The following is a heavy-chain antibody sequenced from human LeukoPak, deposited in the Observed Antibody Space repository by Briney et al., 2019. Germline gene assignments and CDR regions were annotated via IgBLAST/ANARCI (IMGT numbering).Heavy chain of an antibody. V-gene: IGHV1-69*13. Sequence: ASVKVSCKASGGTFSSYAISWVRQAPGQGLEWMGGIIPIFGTANYAQKFQGRVTITADESTSTAYMELSSLRSEDTAVYYCASRSSWSPPGLIDYWGQGTLVTVSS. J-gene: IGHJ4*02. CDR2: IIPIFGTA. D-gene: IGHD6-13*01. CDR1: GGTFSSYA. CDR3: ASRSSWSPPGLIDY.